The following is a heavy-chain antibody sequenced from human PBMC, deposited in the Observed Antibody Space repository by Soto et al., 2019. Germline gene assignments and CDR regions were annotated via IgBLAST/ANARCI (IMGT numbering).Heavy chain of an antibody. V-gene: IGHV1-69*01. CDR1: GGTFSTHA. CDR2: IIPMYGSR. D-gene: IGHD2-21*01. J-gene: IGHJ6*02. Sequence: QVQLVQSGAEVKKPGSSVRVSCKASGGTFSTHAISWVRQAPGRGPEWIGGIIPMYGSRKYAPNFQGRVTIIADASTTTASMEMSILRSEDTAVSYCSRDPDVYYSGRSGYYGLAVWGQGTTVTVSS. CDR3: SRDPDVYYSGRSGYYGLAV.